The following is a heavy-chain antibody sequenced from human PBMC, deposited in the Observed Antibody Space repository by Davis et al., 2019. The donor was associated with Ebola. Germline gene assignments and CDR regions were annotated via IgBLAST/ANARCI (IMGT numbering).Heavy chain of an antibody. CDR1: GGSFSGYY. J-gene: IGHJ1*01. V-gene: IGHV4-34*01. D-gene: IGHD7-27*01. CDR3: AREITGVGVVQH. CDR2: INHSGST. Sequence: PSETLSLTCAVYGGSFSGYYWSWIRQPPGKGLEWIGEINHSGSTNYNPSLKSRVTMSVDTSKNQFSLKLSSVTAADTAVYYCAREITGVGVVQHWGQSTLVTVSS.